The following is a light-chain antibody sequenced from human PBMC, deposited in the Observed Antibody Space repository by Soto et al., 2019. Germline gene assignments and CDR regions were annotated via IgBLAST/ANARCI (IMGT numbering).Light chain of an antibody. CDR3: LQYGNSPQT. CDR2: GAS. V-gene: IGKV3-20*01. J-gene: IGKJ1*01. CDR1: HIISNNY. Sequence: IVLTQSPGSLPLSSGERATLTCRASHIISNNYLAWYQQKPGQAPRLLIYGASSRATGIPDRFSGSWSGTDFTLTINRLEPEDFALYFCLQYGNSPQTFGQGTRVEIK.